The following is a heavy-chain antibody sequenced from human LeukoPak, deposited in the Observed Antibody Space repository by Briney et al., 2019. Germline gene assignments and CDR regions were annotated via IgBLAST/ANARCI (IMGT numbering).Heavy chain of an antibody. CDR3: ARDHSEPGVFFDS. CDR2: INPSGGST. J-gene: IGHJ4*02. V-gene: IGHV1-46*01. CDR1: GYTFTSYY. D-gene: IGHD1-14*01. Sequence: GASVKVSCKASGYTFTSYYMHWVRQAPGQGLEWMGIINPSGGSTSYAQKFQGRVTMTRDTSTSTVYMELSSLRAEDTAVYYCARDHSEPGVFFDSWGQGTLVTVSS.